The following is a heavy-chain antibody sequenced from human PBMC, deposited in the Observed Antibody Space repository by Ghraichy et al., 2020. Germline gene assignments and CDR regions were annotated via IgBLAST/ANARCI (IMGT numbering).Heavy chain of an antibody. Sequence: SETLSLTCTVSGYSISSGYYWGWIRQPPGKGREWIGSIYHSGSTDYNPSLKSRVTISVDTSKNQFSLKLSSVTAADTAVYYCARVKVAGTVDYWGQGTLVTVSS. D-gene: IGHD6-19*01. J-gene: IGHJ4*02. CDR2: IYHSGST. CDR1: GYSISSGYY. CDR3: ARVKVAGTVDY. V-gene: IGHV4-38-2*02.